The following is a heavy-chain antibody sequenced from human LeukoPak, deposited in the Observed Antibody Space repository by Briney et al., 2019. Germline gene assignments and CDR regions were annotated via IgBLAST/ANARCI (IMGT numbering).Heavy chain of an antibody. D-gene: IGHD4-23*01. CDR1: GGSFSDYY. Sequence: SETLSLTCAVYGGSFSDYYWSWIRQSPGKGLEWIGEVNHRGSTNYNPSLKSRLTISLDTTRSQFSLSLTSVTAADTAVYYCARLPDYGGNPFDYWGQGTLVTVSS. V-gene: IGHV4-34*01. J-gene: IGHJ4*02. CDR3: ARLPDYGGNPFDY. CDR2: VNHRGST.